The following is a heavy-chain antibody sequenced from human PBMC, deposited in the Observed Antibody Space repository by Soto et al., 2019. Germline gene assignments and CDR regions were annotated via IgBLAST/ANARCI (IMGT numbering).Heavy chain of an antibody. CDR2: VLSSGTS. CDR3: ARGRGYGYGIDY. CDR1: GGSINTGDHY. J-gene: IGHJ4*02. V-gene: IGHV4-30-4*01. D-gene: IGHD5-18*01. Sequence: QVQLQESGPGLGKPSETLSLTCTVSGGSINTGDHYWSWIRQPPGKGLECIGYVLSSGTSYFNPSLESRITISVDTSKNQFSLKLRSVTAADTAVYYCARGRGYGYGIDYWGQGTLVTVSS.